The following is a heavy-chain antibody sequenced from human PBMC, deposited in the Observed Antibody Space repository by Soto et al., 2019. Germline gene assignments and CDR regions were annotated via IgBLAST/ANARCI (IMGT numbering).Heavy chain of an antibody. CDR3: ARLYYYDSSGYYYFDY. Sequence: QITLKESGPTLVKPTQTLTLTCTFSGFSLSTSGVGVGWIRQPPGKALEWLALIYWNDEKRYSPSLKSRLTITKDTSKNQVVLTMTNMDPVDTATYYCARLYYYDSSGYYYFDYWGQGTLVTVSA. V-gene: IGHV2-5*01. CDR2: IYWNDEK. J-gene: IGHJ4*02. D-gene: IGHD3-22*01. CDR1: GFSLSTSGVG.